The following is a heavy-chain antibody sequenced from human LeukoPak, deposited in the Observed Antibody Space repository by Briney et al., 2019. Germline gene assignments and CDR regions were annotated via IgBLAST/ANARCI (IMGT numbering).Heavy chain of an antibody. D-gene: IGHD6-13*01. Sequence: SETLSLTCTVSGGSISSYYWRWIRQPPGKGLEWIGYIYYSGSTNYNPSLKSRVTISVDTSKNQFSLKLSSVTAADTAVYYCARAEQQLGYYFDYWGQGTLVTVSS. CDR1: GGSISSYY. V-gene: IGHV4-59*01. CDR3: ARAEQQLGYYFDY. CDR2: IYYSGST. J-gene: IGHJ4*02.